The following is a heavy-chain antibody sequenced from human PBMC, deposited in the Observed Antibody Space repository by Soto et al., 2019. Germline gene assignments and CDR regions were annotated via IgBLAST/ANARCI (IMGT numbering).Heavy chain of an antibody. V-gene: IGHV3-23*01. CDR3: ARVPDLDYCSRTSCLYYFDY. J-gene: IGHJ4*02. D-gene: IGHD2-2*01. CDR1: GFTFSSYA. Sequence: GGSLRLSCAASGFTFSSYAMSWVRQAPGKGLEWVSAISGNGDSTYYADSVKGRFTISRDNSKTSLYLQMNSLRAEDTAVYYCARVPDLDYCSRTSCLYYFDYWGQGALVTVSS. CDR2: ISGNGDST.